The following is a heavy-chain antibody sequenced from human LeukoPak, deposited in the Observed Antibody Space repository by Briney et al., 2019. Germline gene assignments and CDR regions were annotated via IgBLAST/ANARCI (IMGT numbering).Heavy chain of an antibody. CDR1: GGSFSGYY. D-gene: IGHD3-16*02. CDR3: ARGRGLWGSYRYPFDY. Sequence: SETLSLTCAVYGGSFSGYYWSWIRQPPGKGLEWIGEINHSGSTNYNPSLKSRVTISVDTSKNQFSLKLSSVTAADTAVYYCARGRGLWGSYRYPFDYWGQGTLVTASS. V-gene: IGHV4-34*01. J-gene: IGHJ4*02. CDR2: INHSGST.